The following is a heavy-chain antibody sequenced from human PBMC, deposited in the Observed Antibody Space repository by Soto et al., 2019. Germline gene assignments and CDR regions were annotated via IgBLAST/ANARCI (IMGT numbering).Heavy chain of an antibody. CDR1: GYTFTSYA. V-gene: IGHV1-3*01. D-gene: IGHD6-19*01. CDR3: AREAEYSSGWYWYGAFDI. CDR2: INAGNGNT. J-gene: IGHJ3*02. Sequence: KNTLASVKVSCKASGYTFTSYAMHWVRQAPGQRLEWMGWINAGNGNTKYSQKFQGRVTITRDTSASTAYMELSSLRSEDTAVYYCAREAEYSSGWYWYGAFDIWGQGTMVTVS.